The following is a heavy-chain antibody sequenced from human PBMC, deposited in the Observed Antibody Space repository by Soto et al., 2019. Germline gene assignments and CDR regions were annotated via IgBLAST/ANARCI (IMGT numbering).Heavy chain of an antibody. CDR3: VRQLGSSAMLIIGS. CDR2: IYPDDSDT. CDR1: GYTFSVYW. J-gene: IGHJ4*02. V-gene: IGHV5-51*01. Sequence: GESLKISCKASGYTFSVYWIGWVRQMPGKGLEWMGNIYPDDSDTSNNPSFDGGVTVSADKSTNTAYLQWSSLKASDTAIYYCVRQLGSSAMLIIGSWGQGTPVTVSS. D-gene: IGHD3-16*01.